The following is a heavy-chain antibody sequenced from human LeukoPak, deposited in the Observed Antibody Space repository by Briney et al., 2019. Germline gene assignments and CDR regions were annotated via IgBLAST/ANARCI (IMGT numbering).Heavy chain of an antibody. CDR1: GFNFSSYG. Sequence: GGTLRLSCAASGFNFSSYGMSWVRQAPGKGLEWVSAISGSDSSTYYADSVKGRFTISRDNSKNTLYLQMNSLRADDTAVYYCAKSGYNRFDYWGQGTLVTVSS. D-gene: IGHD5-24*01. CDR3: AKSGYNRFDY. CDR2: ISGSDSST. J-gene: IGHJ4*02. V-gene: IGHV3-23*01.